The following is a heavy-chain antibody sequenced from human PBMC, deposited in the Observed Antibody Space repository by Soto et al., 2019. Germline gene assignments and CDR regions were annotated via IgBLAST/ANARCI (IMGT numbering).Heavy chain of an antibody. CDR2: INHSGST. CDR3: ARGFVVVPAAVFVAARSGRYYYYGMDV. V-gene: IGHV4-34*01. CDR1: GWNFSGFY. D-gene: IGHD2-2*01. Sequence: SETLSLTSAVYGWNFSGFYWSWIRQPPGKGLEWIGEINHSGSTNYNPSLKSRVTISVDTSKNQFSLKLSSMTAADTAVYYCARGFVVVPAAVFVAARSGRYYYYGMDVWGQGTTVTVS. J-gene: IGHJ6*02.